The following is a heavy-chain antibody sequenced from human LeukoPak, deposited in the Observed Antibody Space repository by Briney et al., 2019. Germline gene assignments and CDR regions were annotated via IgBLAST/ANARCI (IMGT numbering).Heavy chain of an antibody. CDR2: ISSSGGST. Sequence: GGSLRLSCAASGFTFSSYAMSWVRQAPGKGLEWVSAISSSGGSTYYADSVKGRFTISRDNSKNTLYLQMNSLRAEDTAVYYCAKDYYYDSSGYLRYFDYWGQGTLVTVSS. D-gene: IGHD3-22*01. CDR3: AKDYYYDSSGYLRYFDY. V-gene: IGHV3-23*01. CDR1: GFTFSSYA. J-gene: IGHJ4*02.